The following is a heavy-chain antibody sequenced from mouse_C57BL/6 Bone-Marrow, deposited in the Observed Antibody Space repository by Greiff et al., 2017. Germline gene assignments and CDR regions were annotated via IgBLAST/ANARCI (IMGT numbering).Heavy chain of an antibody. V-gene: IGHV1-59*01. CDR1: GYTFTSYW. CDR3: ARPRWVAY. CDR2: IDPSDSYT. Sequence: VQLQQPGAELVRPGTSVKLSCKASGYTFTSYWMHWVKQRPGQGLEWIGVIDPSDSYTNYNQKFKGKATLTVDTSSSTAYMQLSSLTSEGSAVYYCARPRWVAYWGQGTLVTVSA. J-gene: IGHJ3*01.